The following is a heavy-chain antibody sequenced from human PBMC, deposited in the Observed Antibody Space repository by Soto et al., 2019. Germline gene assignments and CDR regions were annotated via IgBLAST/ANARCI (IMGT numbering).Heavy chain of an antibody. D-gene: IGHD2-2*01. V-gene: IGHV1-46*01. Sequence: QVPLAQSGTEVKKPGASVKVSCKTSGYIFTSYYIHWVRQAPGQGLEWMGIINPSGGTTTYAQKFQGRVTMTRDTSTSTVYMELSSLRSEDTAVYYCARGPATAPDAYWGLGTLVTVSS. CDR3: ARGPATAPDAY. CDR1: GYIFTSYY. CDR2: INPSGGTT. J-gene: IGHJ4*02.